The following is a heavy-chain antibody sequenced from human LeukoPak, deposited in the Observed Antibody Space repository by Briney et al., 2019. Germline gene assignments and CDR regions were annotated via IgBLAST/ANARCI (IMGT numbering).Heavy chain of an antibody. V-gene: IGHV3-9*01. CDR2: ISWNSGSI. J-gene: IGHJ6*02. Sequence: PGRSLRLSCAASGFTFDDYAMHWVWQAPGKGLEWVSGISWNSGSIGYADSVKGRFTISRDNAKNSLYLQMNSLRAEDTALYYCAKDIRASGYSYGSYYYYYYTLDVWGQGTTVTVPS. CDR1: GFTFDDYA. D-gene: IGHD5-18*01. CDR3: AKDIRASGYSYGSYYYYYYTLDV.